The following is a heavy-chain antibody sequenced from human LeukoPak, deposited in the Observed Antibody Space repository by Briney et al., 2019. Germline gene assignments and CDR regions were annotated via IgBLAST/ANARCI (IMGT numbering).Heavy chain of an antibody. J-gene: IGHJ6*03. CDR2: ISAYNGNT. D-gene: IGHD3-10*01. Sequence: GASVKVSCKASGYTFTSYGISWVRQAPGQGLEWMGWISAYNGNTNYAQKLQGRVTMTTDTSTSTAYMELRSLRSDDTAVYYCARGVPPSGLWFGELSRYYYYYYMDVWGKGTTVTVSS. CDR3: ARGVPPSGLWFGELSRYYYYYYMDV. CDR1: GYTFTSYG. V-gene: IGHV1-18*01.